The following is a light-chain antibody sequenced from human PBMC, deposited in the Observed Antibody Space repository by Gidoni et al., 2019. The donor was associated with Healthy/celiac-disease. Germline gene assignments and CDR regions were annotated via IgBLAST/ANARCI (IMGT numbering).Light chain of an antibody. J-gene: IGKJ2*01. V-gene: IGKV3-20*01. CDR2: GAS. CDR1: QSVSSSY. Sequence: ELVLTQSPGTLSLSPGERATLSCRASQSVSSSYLAWYQQKPGQAPRLLIYGASSRATGIPDRFGGSGSGTDFTLTISRLEPEDFAVYYCQQYGSSPPTFGQGTKLEIK. CDR3: QQYGSSPPT.